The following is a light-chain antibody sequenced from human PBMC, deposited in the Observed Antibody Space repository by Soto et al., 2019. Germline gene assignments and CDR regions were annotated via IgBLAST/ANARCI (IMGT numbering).Light chain of an antibody. CDR2: KAS. J-gene: IGKJ2*01. CDR1: QSISSW. CDR3: QQYNSYSYT. V-gene: IGKV1-5*03. Sequence: DIQMTQSPSTLSASVGDRVTITCRTSQSISSWLAWYQQKPGKAPKLLIYKASSLDRGVPSRFSGSGYGTEFTLTISSLQPDDFATYYCQQYNSYSYTFGQGTKLEIK.